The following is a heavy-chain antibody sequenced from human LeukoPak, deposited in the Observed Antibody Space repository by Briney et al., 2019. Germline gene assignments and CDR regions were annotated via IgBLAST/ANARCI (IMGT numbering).Heavy chain of an antibody. Sequence: EASVKVSCKASGGTFSSYAISWVRQAPGQGLEWMGRIIPIFGIANYAQKFQGRVTIIADKSTSTAYMELSGLRSEDTAVYYCASQYSSSGDYYYYGMDVWGQGTTVTVSS. J-gene: IGHJ6*02. CDR2: IIPIFGIA. CDR1: GGTFSSYA. CDR3: ASQYSSSGDYYYYGMDV. V-gene: IGHV1-69*04. D-gene: IGHD6-6*01.